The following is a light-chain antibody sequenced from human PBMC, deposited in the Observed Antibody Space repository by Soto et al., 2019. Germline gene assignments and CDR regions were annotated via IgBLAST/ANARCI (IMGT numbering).Light chain of an antibody. CDR3: QQRSNWPPIT. Sequence: EIVLTQSPATLSLSPGERATLSCRASQGVDGYLAWYQQKPGQAPRLLIYDASNRATGIPDRFSGSGSATDFTLTISSLDPEDAAVYYCQQRSNWPPITFGQGTRLEIK. V-gene: IGKV3-11*01. CDR1: QGVDGY. J-gene: IGKJ5*01. CDR2: DAS.